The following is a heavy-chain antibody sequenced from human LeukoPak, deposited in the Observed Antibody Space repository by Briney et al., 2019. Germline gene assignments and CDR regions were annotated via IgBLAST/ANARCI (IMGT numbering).Heavy chain of an antibody. D-gene: IGHD3-10*01. CDR2: IYYSGST. Sequence: SETLSPTCTVSGGSISSSSYYWGWIRQPPGKGLEWIGSIYYSGSTYYNPSLKSRVTISVDTSKNQFSLKLSSVTAADTAVYYCARDPAYYYGSGSYYNYWGQGTLVTVSS. CDR1: GGSISSSSYY. V-gene: IGHV4-39*07. J-gene: IGHJ4*02. CDR3: ARDPAYYYGSGSYYNY.